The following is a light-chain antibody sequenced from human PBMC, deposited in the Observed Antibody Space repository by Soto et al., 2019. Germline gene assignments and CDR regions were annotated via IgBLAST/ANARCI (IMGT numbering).Light chain of an antibody. CDR2: GAS. J-gene: IGKJ1*01. CDR1: QSVSSN. V-gene: IGKV3-15*01. CDR3: QQYNSWPQT. Sequence: ILLTQSPVTLSVSPGERATLSCRASQSVSSNLAWYQQKAGQAPRLHIYGASTRATTIPARFSGSGSGTEFTLTISSLQSEDFAVYYCQQYNSWPQTFGQGTKVEIK.